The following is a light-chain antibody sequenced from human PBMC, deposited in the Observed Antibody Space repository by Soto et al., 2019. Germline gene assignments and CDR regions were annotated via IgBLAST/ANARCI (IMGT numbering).Light chain of an antibody. V-gene: IGLV1-47*01. Sequence: QSVLTQPPSASGTPGQRVNISCSGSSSNIGSNYVYWYRQFPGTAPKLLIQRNNQRPSGVPARFSGSKSGTSASLAISGLRSEDEADYYCSSYARNRDILFGGGTKLTVL. CDR3: SSYARNRDIL. J-gene: IGLJ3*02. CDR2: RNN. CDR1: SSNIGSNY.